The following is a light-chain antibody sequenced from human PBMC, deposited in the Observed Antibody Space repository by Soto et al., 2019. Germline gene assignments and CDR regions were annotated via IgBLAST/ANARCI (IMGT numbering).Light chain of an antibody. V-gene: IGLV2-11*01. CDR2: DVD. CDR3: SSYTGTYTVV. CDR1: SSDVSDYKF. Sequence: QSALTQPRSVSGSPGQSVTISCTGTSSDVSDYKFVSWYQYYPGEAPKVIIYDVDKRPSGVPDRFSGSKSGNTASLTISGLQADDEADYFCSSYTGTYTVVFGGGTKVTVL. J-gene: IGLJ2*01.